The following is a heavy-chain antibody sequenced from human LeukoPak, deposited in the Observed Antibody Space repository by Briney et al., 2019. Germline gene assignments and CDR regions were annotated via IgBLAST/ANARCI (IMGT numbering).Heavy chain of an antibody. CDR2: ITPYNGNT. Sequence: ASVKVSCKASGYTSTSYGISWVRQAPGQRLEWMGWITPYNGNTNYAQKLQGIVTMTTDTSTSTAYMELRSLRSDDTAVYYCARSLSYGDYSQVAFDYWGQGTLVTVSS. J-gene: IGHJ4*02. V-gene: IGHV1-18*01. CDR1: GYTSTSYG. CDR3: ARSLSYGDYSQVAFDY. D-gene: IGHD4-17*01.